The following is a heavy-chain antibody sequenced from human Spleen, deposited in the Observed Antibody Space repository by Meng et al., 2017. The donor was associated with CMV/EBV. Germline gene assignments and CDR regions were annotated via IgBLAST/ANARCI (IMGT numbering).Heavy chain of an antibody. J-gene: IGHJ4*02. V-gene: IGHV5-51*01. CDR2: IYPGDSDT. CDR3: ARLSANFLDF. CDR1: GYSFHNYW. D-gene: IGHD5-24*01. Sequence: GESLKISCKGSGYSFHNYWIAWVRQMPGKGLEWMGIIYPGDSDTRYSPSFQGQVTISADKSISTAFLQWSSLKVSDTAVYYCARLSANFLDFWGQGTLVTVSS.